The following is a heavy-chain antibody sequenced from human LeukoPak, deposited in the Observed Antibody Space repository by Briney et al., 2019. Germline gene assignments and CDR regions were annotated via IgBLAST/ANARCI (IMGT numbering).Heavy chain of an antibody. V-gene: IGHV1-24*01. CDR1: GYTLTELS. Sequence: ASVKVSCKVSGYTLTELSMHWVRQAPGKGLEWMGGFGPEDGETIYAQKFQGRVTMTEDTSTDTAYMELSSLRSEDTAVYYCATPTYYYGSGSYYFDYWGQGTLVTVSS. D-gene: IGHD3-10*01. J-gene: IGHJ4*02. CDR2: FGPEDGET. CDR3: ATPTYYYGSGSYYFDY.